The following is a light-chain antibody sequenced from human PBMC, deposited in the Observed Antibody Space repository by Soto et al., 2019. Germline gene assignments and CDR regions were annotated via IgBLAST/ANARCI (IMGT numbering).Light chain of an antibody. J-gene: IGKJ1*01. CDR3: QHCDSYWT. Sequence: DIQMTQSPSSLSASVGDRVTITCRASQSISTWLAWYQQKPGKAPKVLIYKASSLESGVPSRFSGSGSGTEFTLTISSLQTDDSATYYCQHCDSYWTFGQGTKVEIK. CDR1: QSISTW. CDR2: KAS. V-gene: IGKV1-5*03.